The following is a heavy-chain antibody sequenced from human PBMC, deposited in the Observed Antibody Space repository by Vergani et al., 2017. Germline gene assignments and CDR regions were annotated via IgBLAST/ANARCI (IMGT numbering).Heavy chain of an antibody. J-gene: IGHJ2*01. D-gene: IGHD7-27*01. Sequence: EVQLVESGGGLVQPGGSLRLSCAASGFTFSDHYMDWVRQAPGKGLEWVGRTRNKANSYTTEYAASVKGRFTISRDDSKNSLYLQMNSLKTEDTAVYYCAKVSFSSTDNWGLPLYWYFDLWGRGTLVTVSS. V-gene: IGHV3-72*01. CDR1: GFTFSDHY. CDR3: AKVSFSSTDNWGLPLYWYFDL. CDR2: TRNKANSYTT.